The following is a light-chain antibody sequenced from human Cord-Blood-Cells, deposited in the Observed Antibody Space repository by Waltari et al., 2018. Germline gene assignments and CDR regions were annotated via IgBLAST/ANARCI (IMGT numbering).Light chain of an antibody. CDR1: QGISSY. Sequence: DIQLTQSPSSLSASVGDRVTITCRASQGISSYLAWYQQKPGTAPKLLIYAASTLQSGVPSRFSGSGSGTEFTLTISSLQPEDFATYYCQQLNSYPYTFGQGTKLEIK. J-gene: IGKJ2*01. CDR3: QQLNSYPYT. V-gene: IGKV1-9*01. CDR2: AAS.